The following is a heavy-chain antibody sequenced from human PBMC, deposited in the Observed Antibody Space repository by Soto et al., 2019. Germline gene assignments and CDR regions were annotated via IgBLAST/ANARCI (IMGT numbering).Heavy chain of an antibody. V-gene: IGHV3-33*01. CDR1: GFTFSSYG. J-gene: IGHJ4*02. CDR3: AIDHMTPAAMGDY. CDR2: IWYDGSNK. Sequence: QVQLVESGGGVVQPGRSLRLSCAASGFTFSSYGMHWVRQAPGKGLEWVAVIWYDGSNKYYADSVKGRFTISRDNSKNTLYLQMNSLRAEDTAVYYCAIDHMTPAAMGDYWGQGTLVTVSS. D-gene: IGHD2-2*01.